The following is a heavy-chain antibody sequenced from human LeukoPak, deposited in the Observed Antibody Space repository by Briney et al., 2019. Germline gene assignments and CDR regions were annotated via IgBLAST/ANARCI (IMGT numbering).Heavy chain of an antibody. D-gene: IGHD3-9*01. J-gene: IGHJ4*02. CDR3: AKAPYYDILTGYCDY. CDR1: GFTFSSYA. Sequence: GGSLRLSWAASGFTFSSYAMSWVRQAPGKGLEWVSAISGSGGSTYYADSVKGRFTISRDNSKNTLYLQMNSLRAEDTAVYYCAKAPYYDILTGYCDYWGQGTLVTVSS. CDR2: ISGSGGST. V-gene: IGHV3-23*01.